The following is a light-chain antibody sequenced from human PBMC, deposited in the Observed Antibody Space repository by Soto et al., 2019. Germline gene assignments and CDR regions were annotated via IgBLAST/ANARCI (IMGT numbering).Light chain of an antibody. CDR2: DIS. CDR1: QTVSRN. V-gene: IGKV3-15*01. J-gene: IGKJ5*01. Sequence: VRTQSTATLSVSPGERYTPSGRASQTVSRNLAWYQQRPGQAPRLLIYDISNRAAGVPARFSGSGSETEFTLTIRSLQSEDFAVYFCPQYNNWPSVGPVTRLEIK. CDR3: PQYNNWPS.